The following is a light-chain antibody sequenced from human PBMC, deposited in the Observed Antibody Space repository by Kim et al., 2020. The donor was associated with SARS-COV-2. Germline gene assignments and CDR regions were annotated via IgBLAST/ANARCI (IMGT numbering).Light chain of an antibody. CDR3: CSYAGSYTFYV. CDR1: SSDVGGYNY. J-gene: IGLJ1*01. V-gene: IGLV2-11*01. Sequence: QSVTNSCTGTSSDVGGYNYVSWYQQHPGKAPKLMIYDVSKRPSGVPDRFSGSKSGNTASLTISGLQAEDEADYYCCSYAGSYTFYVFGTGTKVTVL. CDR2: DVS.